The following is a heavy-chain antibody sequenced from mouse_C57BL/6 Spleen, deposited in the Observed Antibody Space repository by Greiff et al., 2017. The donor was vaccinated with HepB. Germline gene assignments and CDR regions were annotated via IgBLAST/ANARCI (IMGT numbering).Heavy chain of an antibody. CDR3: ARNSHYYGSSYEFAY. CDR1: GYAFSSSW. J-gene: IGHJ3*01. CDR2: IYPGDGDT. Sequence: QVQLQQSGPELVKPGASVKISCKASGYAFSSSWMNWVKQRPGKGLEWIGRIYPGDGDTNYNGKFKGKATLTADKSSSTAYMQLSSLTSEDSAVYFCARNSHYYGSSYEFAYWGQGTLVTVSA. V-gene: IGHV1-82*01. D-gene: IGHD1-1*01.